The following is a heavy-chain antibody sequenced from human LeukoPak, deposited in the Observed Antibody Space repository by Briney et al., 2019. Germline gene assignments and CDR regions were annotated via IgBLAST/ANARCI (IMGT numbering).Heavy chain of an antibody. CDR2: ISSSGSTI. Sequence: PGGSLRLSCAASGFTFSSHEMNWVRQAPGKGLEWVSYISSSGSTIYYADSVKGRFTISRDNAKNSLYLQMNSLRAEDAAVYYCGTDMVKGYWGQGTLLTVAS. V-gene: IGHV3-48*03. J-gene: IGHJ4*02. CDR3: GTDMVKGY. CDR1: GFTFSSHE. D-gene: IGHD2-21*01.